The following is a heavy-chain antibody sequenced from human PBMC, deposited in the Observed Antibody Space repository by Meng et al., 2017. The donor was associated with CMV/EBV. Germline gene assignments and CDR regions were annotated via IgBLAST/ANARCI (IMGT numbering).Heavy chain of an antibody. J-gene: IGHJ5*02. CDR1: GGSISSSSYY. Sequence: LQLEESGQGLVKPSETLSLTCTVSGGSISSSSYYGGWIRQPPGKGLEWIGSIYYSGSTYYNPSLKSRVTISVDTSKNQFSLKLSSVTAADTAVYYCARDRDIVVVPGDPWFDPWGQGTLVTVSS. D-gene: IGHD2-2*01. CDR3: ARDRDIVVVPGDPWFDP. V-gene: IGHV4-39*07. CDR2: IYYSGST.